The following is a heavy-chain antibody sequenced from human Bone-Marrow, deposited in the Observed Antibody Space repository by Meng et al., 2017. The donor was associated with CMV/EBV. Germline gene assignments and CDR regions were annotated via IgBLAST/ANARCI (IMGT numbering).Heavy chain of an antibody. CDR3: ARGPLPYYYYGMDV. Sequence: GSLRLSCAVYGGSFSGYYWSWIRQPPGKGLEWIGEINHSGSTNYNPSLKSRVTISVDTSKNQFSLKLSSVTAADTAVYYCARGPLPYYYYGMDVWGQGTTVTFSS. CDR1: GGSFSGYY. J-gene: IGHJ6*02. CDR2: INHSGST. D-gene: IGHD3-16*02. V-gene: IGHV4-34*01.